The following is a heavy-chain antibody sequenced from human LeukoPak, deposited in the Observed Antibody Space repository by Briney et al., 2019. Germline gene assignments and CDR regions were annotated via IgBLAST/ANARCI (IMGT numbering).Heavy chain of an antibody. V-gene: IGHV1-46*01. J-gene: IGHJ4*02. Sequence: ASVKVSCKASGYTFTSYYMHWVRQAPGQGLEWMGIINPSGGSTSYAQKFQGRVTMTRNTSTSTVYMELSSLRSEDAAVYYYARAPRSHDIYFWSGYPLGYFDYWGQGTLVTVSS. CDR3: ARAPRSHDIYFWSGYPLGYFDY. CDR2: INPSGGST. CDR1: GYTFTSYY. D-gene: IGHD3-3*01.